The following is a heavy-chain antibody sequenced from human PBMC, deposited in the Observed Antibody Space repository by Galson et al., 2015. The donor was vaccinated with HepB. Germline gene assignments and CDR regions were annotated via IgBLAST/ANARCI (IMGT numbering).Heavy chain of an antibody. CDR1: GYSFTSYW. D-gene: IGHD3-3*01. CDR3: ARQRSSSPSDFDY. V-gene: IGHV5-51*01. J-gene: IGHJ4*02. Sequence: QSGAEVKKPGESLKISCKGSGYSFTSYWIGWVRQMPGKGLEWMGIIHPGDSDTRYSPSFQGQVTMSVDKSISTAHLQWSSLKASDTAMYYCARQRSSSPSDFDYWGQGTLVTVSS. CDR2: IHPGDSDT.